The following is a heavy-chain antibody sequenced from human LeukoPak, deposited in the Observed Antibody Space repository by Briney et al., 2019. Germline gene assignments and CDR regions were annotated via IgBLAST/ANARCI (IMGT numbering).Heavy chain of an antibody. V-gene: IGHV3-53*01. D-gene: IGHD3-10*01. J-gene: IGHJ4*02. CDR2: IYSGGST. Sequence: GGSLRLSFAASGFTVSSSYMSWVRQAPGKGLEWVSVIYSGGSTYFADSVKGRFTVSRDNSKNTLYLQMNSLRAEDTAVYYCAKELWFGEPDWGQGTLVTVSS. CDR3: AKELWFGEPD. CDR1: GFTVSSSY.